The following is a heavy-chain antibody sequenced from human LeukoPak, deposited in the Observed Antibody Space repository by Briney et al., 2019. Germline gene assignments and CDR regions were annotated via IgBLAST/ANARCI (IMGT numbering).Heavy chain of an antibody. Sequence: SETLSLTCTVSGGSISSYYWSWIRQPPGKGLEWIGYIYYSGSTNYNPSLKSRVTISVDTSKNQFSLMLSSATAADTAVYYCASINTAMVTGIDYWGQGTLVTVSS. V-gene: IGHV4-59*01. J-gene: IGHJ4*02. CDR3: ASINTAMVTGIDY. D-gene: IGHD5-18*01. CDR2: IYYSGST. CDR1: GGSISSYY.